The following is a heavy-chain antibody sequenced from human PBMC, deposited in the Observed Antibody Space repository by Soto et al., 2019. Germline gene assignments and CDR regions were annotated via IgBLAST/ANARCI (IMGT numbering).Heavy chain of an antibody. V-gene: IGHV4-38-2*01. J-gene: IGHJ4*02. CDR1: GYSISSGYY. D-gene: IGHD3-3*01. Sequence: SETLSLTCAVSGYSISSGYYWGWIRQPPGKGLEWIGSIYHSGSTYYNPSLKSRVTISVDTSKNQFSLKLSSVTAADTAVYYCARRVSHDFFDYWGQGTLVTVSS. CDR2: IYHSGST. CDR3: ARRVSHDFFDY.